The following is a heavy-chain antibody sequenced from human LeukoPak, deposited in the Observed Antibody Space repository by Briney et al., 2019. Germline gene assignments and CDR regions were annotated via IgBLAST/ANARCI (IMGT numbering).Heavy chain of an antibody. J-gene: IGHJ4*02. D-gene: IGHD2-2*01. Sequence: PGRSLTLSCAASGFTFDDYAMLWLRQAPGKGLEWVSGISWNSGSIGYADSVKGRFTISRDNAKNSLYLQMNSLRAEDTAVYYSGKRVPALDHWGQGTLVTVSS. CDR3: GKRVPALDH. CDR1: GFTFDDYA. CDR2: ISWNSGSI. V-gene: IGHV3-9*01.